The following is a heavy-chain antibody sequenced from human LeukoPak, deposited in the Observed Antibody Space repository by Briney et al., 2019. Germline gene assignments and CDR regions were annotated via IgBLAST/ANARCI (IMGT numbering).Heavy chain of an antibody. V-gene: IGHV3-23*01. Sequence: GGSLRLSCAASGSTFSSYAMSWVRQAPGKGLEWVSAISGSGGSTYYADSVKGRFTISRDNSKNTLYLQMNSLRAEDTAVYYCAKDNRYYYDSSGYHHYWGQGTLVTVSS. CDR3: AKDNRYYYDSSGYHHY. CDR2: ISGSGGST. D-gene: IGHD3-22*01. CDR1: GSTFSSYA. J-gene: IGHJ4*02.